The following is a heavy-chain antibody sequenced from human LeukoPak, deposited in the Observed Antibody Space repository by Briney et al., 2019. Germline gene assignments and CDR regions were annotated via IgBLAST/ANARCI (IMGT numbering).Heavy chain of an antibody. CDR3: ARLVAARPTNWFDP. D-gene: IGHD6-6*01. CDR2: IYYSGST. CDR1: GGSISSYY. Sequence: SETLSLTCTVSGGSISSYYWSWLRQPPGKALERIGYIYYSGSTNYNPSLKSRVTISVDTSKNQFSLKLSSVTAADTAVYYCARLVAARPTNWFDPWGQGTLVTVSS. J-gene: IGHJ5*02. V-gene: IGHV4-59*01.